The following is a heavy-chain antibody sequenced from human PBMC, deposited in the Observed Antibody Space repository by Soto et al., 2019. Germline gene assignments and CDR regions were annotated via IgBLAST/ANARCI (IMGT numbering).Heavy chain of an antibody. CDR2: INPSGGST. CDR1: GYTFTSYY. Sequence: QVQLVQSGAEVKKPGASVKVSCKASGYTFTSYYMHWVRQAPGQGLEWMGIINPSGGSTSYAQKFQGRVTMTRDTSTSTVYMELSSLRSEDTAVYYCARDPREGELKATDASDIWGQGTMVTVSS. CDR3: ARDPREGELKATDASDI. V-gene: IGHV1-46*03. J-gene: IGHJ3*02. D-gene: IGHD1-26*01.